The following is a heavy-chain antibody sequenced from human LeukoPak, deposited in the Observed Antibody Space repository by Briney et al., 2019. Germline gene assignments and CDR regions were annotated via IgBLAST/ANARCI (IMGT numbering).Heavy chain of an antibody. CDR1: GFTFSSYA. J-gene: IGHJ6*03. CDR2: ISGSGGST. CDR3: AKERDDFWSGFHPALGWYYMDV. V-gene: IGHV3-23*01. D-gene: IGHD3-3*01. Sequence: PGGSLRLSCAASGFTFSSYAMSWVRQAPGKGLEWVSAISGSGGSTYYADSVKGRFTISRDNSKNTLYLQMNSLRAEDTAVYYCAKERDDFWSGFHPALGWYYMDVWGKGTTVTVSS.